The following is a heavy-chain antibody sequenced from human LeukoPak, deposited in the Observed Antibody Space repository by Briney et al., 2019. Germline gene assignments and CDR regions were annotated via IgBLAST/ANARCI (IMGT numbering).Heavy chain of an antibody. CDR1: GGSISSSNW. J-gene: IGHJ3*02. V-gene: IGHV4-4*02. CDR3: ARGFGLGSGYDRRYDAFDI. CDR2: IYPSGST. D-gene: IGHD5-12*01. Sequence: SGTLSLTCAVSGGSISSSNWWSWVRQPPGKGLGWIGEIYPSGSTNYNPSPKSRVTISVDKSKNQFSLKLSSVTAADTAVYYCARGFGLGSGYDRRYDAFDIWGQGTMVTVSS.